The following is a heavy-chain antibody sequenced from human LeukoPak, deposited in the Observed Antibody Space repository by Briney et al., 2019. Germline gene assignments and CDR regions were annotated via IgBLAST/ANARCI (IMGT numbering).Heavy chain of an antibody. V-gene: IGHV3-23*01. J-gene: IGHJ4*02. CDR1: GFTFSSTS. D-gene: IGHD2-21*01. CDR3: AKDFRIGYSAHFDY. CDR2: TVGGGDGT. Sequence: GGSLRLSCAASGFTFSSTSRSWVRQAPGKGLEWVAVTVGGGDGTYYADSVKGRFTISRDNSNNTLYLQMDSLRGEDTAVYYCAKDFRIGYSAHFDYWGQGALVTVSS.